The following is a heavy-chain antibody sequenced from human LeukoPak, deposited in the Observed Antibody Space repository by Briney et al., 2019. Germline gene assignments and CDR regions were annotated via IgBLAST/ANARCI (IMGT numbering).Heavy chain of an antibody. Sequence: GGSVRLFCAVSASTFRDYAMIWVREAPGEALECVSSIGPTSGHALCADSVKGRLTISTESSAHTLFLQMHSLIGEDTSLYLCARPETRCWSFDATWGQGTLVIVSS. V-gene: IGHV3-23*01. J-gene: IGHJ5*02. D-gene: IGHD1-7*01. CDR3: ARPETRCWSFDAT. CDR2: IGPTSGHA. CDR1: ASTFRDYA.